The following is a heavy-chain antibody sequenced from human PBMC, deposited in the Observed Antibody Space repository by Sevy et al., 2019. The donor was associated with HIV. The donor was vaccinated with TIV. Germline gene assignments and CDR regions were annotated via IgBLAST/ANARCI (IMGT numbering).Heavy chain of an antibody. CDR3: ARLDSNRYYYYGMDV. CDR1: GGSISSSSYY. CDR2: IYYSGST. J-gene: IGHJ6*02. D-gene: IGHD4-4*01. V-gene: IGHV4-39*01. Sequence: SETLSLTCTVPGGSISSSSYYWGWIRQPPGKGLEWIGSIYYSGSTYYNPSLKSRVTISVDTSKNQFSLKLSSVTAADTAVYYCARLDSNRYYYYGMDVWGQGTTVTVSS.